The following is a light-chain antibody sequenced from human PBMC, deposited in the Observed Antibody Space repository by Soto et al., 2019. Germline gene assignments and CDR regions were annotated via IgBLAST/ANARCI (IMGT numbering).Light chain of an antibody. CDR3: AAWDDSLSGRV. CDR2: RNN. CDR1: SSNIGSNY. J-gene: IGLJ1*01. V-gene: IGLV1-47*01. Sequence: QSVLTQPPSASGTPGQRVTISCSGSSSNIGSNYVYWYQQLPGTAPKLLIYRNNQRPSGVPDRFSGSKSGTSASLVISGLRSEDEADYYCAAWDDSLSGRVFGTGIKVTVL.